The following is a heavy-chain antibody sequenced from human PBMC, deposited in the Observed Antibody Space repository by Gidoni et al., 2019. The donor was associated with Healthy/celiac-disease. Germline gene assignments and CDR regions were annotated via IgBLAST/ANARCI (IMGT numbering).Heavy chain of an antibody. D-gene: IGHD6-25*01. CDR2: ISSSSSYI. Sequence: EVQLVESGGGRVKPGGALRLSCAASGFTFSSYSMNWVRQAPGKGLELVSSISSSSSYIYYADSVKGRFTISRDNAKTSLYLQMTSLRAEYTAVYYCARDPQQERLRFDYWGQGTLVTVSS. CDR3: ARDPQQERLRFDY. J-gene: IGHJ4*02. V-gene: IGHV3-21*01. CDR1: GFTFSSYS.